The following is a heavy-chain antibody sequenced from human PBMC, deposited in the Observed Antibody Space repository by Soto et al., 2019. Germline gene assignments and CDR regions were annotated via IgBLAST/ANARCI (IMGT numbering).Heavy chain of an antibody. CDR3: ARGAGLYCSSTSCYHYYYYYGMDV. CDR2: ISAYNGNT. CDR1: GYTFTSYG. D-gene: IGHD2-2*01. J-gene: IGHJ6*02. Sequence: GGPVQVSCKASGYTFTSYGISWVRQAPGQGLEWMGWISAYNGNTNYAQKLQGRVTMTTDTSTSTAYMELRSLRSDDTAVYYCARGAGLYCSSTSCYHYYYYYGMDVWGQGTTVTVSS. V-gene: IGHV1-18*01.